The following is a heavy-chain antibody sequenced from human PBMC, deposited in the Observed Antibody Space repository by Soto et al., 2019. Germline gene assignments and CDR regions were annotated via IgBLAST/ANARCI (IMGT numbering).Heavy chain of an antibody. Sequence: PGGSLRLSCAASGFTFDDYAMHWVRQAPGKGLEWVSGISWNSGSIGYADSVKGRFTISRDNAKNSLYLQMNSLRAEDTALYYCAKDAYSSGGGYFDYWGQGTLVTVSS. CDR2: ISWNSGSI. CDR1: GFTFDDYA. J-gene: IGHJ4*02. CDR3: AKDAYSSGGGYFDY. V-gene: IGHV3-9*01. D-gene: IGHD6-19*01.